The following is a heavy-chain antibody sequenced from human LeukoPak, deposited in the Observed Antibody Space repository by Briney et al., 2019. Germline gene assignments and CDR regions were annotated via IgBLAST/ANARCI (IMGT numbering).Heavy chain of an antibody. D-gene: IGHD5-12*01. CDR1: GYTFTNYY. Sequence: GASVKVSCKASGYTFTNYYIHWVRQAPGQGLEWMGIINPSGGSTSYAQTFQGRVTMTRDTSTNTVYMELSSLRSEDTAVYYCAAEVYSGYELGGINFDYWGQGTLVTVSS. J-gene: IGHJ4*02. CDR3: AAEVYSGYELGGINFDY. CDR2: INPSGGST. V-gene: IGHV1-46*01.